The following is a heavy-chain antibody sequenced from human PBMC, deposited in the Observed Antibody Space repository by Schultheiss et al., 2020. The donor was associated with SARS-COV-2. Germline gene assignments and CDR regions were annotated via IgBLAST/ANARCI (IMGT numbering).Heavy chain of an antibody. CDR1: GYAFSNYG. Sequence: ASVKVSCKASGYAFSNYGISWVRQAPGQGLEWLGWISVYNGNTKYAQIAQGRVSMTTDTSTSTAYMELLSLRSDDTAVYFCARDLFYGVVIRNFSYYHYMDVWGKGTKVTVSS. CDR2: ISVYNGNT. V-gene: IGHV1-18*01. CDR3: ARDLFYGVVIRNFSYYHYMDV. D-gene: IGHD3-3*01. J-gene: IGHJ6*03.